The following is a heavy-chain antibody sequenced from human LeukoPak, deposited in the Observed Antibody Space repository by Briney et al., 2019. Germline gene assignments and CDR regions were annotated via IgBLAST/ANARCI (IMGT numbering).Heavy chain of an antibody. CDR2: ISYDGSNK. D-gene: IGHD1-14*01. Sequence: GGSLRLSCAASGFTFASYDMHWVRQAPGKGLEWVAVISYDGSNKYYADSVKGRFTISRDNSKNTLYLQMNSLRAEDTAVYYCAKHTPEPPDYWGQGTLVTVSS. J-gene: IGHJ4*02. CDR3: AKHTPEPPDY. CDR1: GFTFASYD. V-gene: IGHV3-30*18.